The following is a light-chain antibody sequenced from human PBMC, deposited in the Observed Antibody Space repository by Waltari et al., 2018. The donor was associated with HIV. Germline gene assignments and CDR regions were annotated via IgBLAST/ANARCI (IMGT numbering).Light chain of an antibody. CDR3: QQYGSSPRT. CDR2: GAS. J-gene: IGKJ1*01. CDR1: QTVSSVS. V-gene: IGKV3-20*01. Sequence: EIVLTQSPGTLSLSPGEGATLSCRASQTVSSVSLAWYQLKPGQAPRLLIYGASNRATGIPDRFSGTGSGTDFTLTISRLEPEDFAVYYCQQYGSSPRTFGQGTKVEIK.